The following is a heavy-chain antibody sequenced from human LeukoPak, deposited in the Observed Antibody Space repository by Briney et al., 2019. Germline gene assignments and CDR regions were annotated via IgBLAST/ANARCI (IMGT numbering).Heavy chain of an antibody. Sequence: SVKVSCKASGGTFSSYTISWVRQAPGQGLEWMGRIIPILGIANYAQKFQGRVTITADKSTSTAYMELSSLRSEDTAVYYCARDQDYYDSSGYPYYFDCWGQGTLVTVSS. V-gene: IGHV1-69*04. J-gene: IGHJ4*02. CDR3: ARDQDYYDSSGYPYYFDC. CDR1: GGTFSSYT. CDR2: IIPILGIA. D-gene: IGHD3-22*01.